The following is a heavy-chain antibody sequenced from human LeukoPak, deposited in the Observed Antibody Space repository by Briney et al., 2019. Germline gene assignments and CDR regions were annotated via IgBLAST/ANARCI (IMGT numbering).Heavy chain of an antibody. CDR3: ARVYSSSLSWSYFYY. V-gene: IGHV3-72*01. CDR2: TRNKANGYTT. Sequence: PGGSLRLSCAASGFTFIAHDMDCVAQAPGKGLEWVGRTRNKANGYTTQYAASVKGRFIISRDDSKNSLYLQMNSLKAEDTAVHYCARVYSSSLSWSYFYYWGEGSRVTVSS. D-gene: IGHD6-6*01. J-gene: IGHJ4*02. CDR1: GFTFIAHD.